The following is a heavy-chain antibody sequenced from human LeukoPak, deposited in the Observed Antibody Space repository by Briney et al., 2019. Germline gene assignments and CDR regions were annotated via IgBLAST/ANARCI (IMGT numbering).Heavy chain of an antibody. CDR2: ISGSSGST. J-gene: IGHJ3*02. CDR1: GFTFSSNA. CDR3: AREIPTYNDAVSI. D-gene: IGHD1-14*01. Sequence: GGSLRLYCAASGFTFSSNAMSWLRQAPGKGLEWFPAISGSSGSTYYADSVKCVFTISRDNCKTTLYLQMNSLRAEDTAVYYCAREIPTYNDAVSIWGPGTMVTVSS. V-gene: IGHV3-23*01.